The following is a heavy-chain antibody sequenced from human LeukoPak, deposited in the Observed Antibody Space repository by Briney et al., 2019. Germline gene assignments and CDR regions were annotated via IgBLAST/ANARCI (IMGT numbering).Heavy chain of an antibody. D-gene: IGHD6-13*01. Sequence: ASVKVSCKASGYTFTSYGISWVRQAPGQGLEWMGWINTNTGNPTYAQGFTGRFVFSLDTSVSTAYLQISSLKAEDTAVYYCARECWDPSRTAAGTVDWFDPWGQGTLVTVSS. CDR2: INTNTGNP. CDR1: GYTFTSYG. CDR3: ARECWDPSRTAAGTVDWFDP. J-gene: IGHJ5*02. V-gene: IGHV7-4-1*02.